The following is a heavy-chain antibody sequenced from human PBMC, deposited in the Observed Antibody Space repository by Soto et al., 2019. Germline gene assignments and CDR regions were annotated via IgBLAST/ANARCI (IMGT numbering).Heavy chain of an antibody. V-gene: IGHV3-23*01. Sequence: GGSLRLSCAASVFTFSSYAMSWVRQAPGKGLEWVSAISGSGGSTYYADSVKGRFTISRDNSKNTLYLQMNSLRVEDTAVYYCAKATYYYDSSGYYYVRDAFDIWGQGTMVTVSS. CDR2: ISGSGGST. J-gene: IGHJ3*02. CDR3: AKATYYYDSSGYYYVRDAFDI. CDR1: VFTFSSYA. D-gene: IGHD3-22*01.